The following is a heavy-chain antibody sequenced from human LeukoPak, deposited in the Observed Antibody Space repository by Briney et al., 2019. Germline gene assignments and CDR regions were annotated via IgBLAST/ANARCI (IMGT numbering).Heavy chain of an antibody. Sequence: SVKVSCKASGGTFSSYAISWVRQAPGQGLEWMGRIIPILGIANYAQKFQGRVTITADTSTSTAYMELRSLRSDDTAVYYCARGGPAPHRITLIVVASSTDAFDIWDQGTMVTVSS. J-gene: IGHJ3*02. CDR3: ARGGPAPHRITLIVVASSTDAFDI. CDR2: IIPILGIA. CDR1: GGTFSSYA. D-gene: IGHD3-22*01. V-gene: IGHV1-69*04.